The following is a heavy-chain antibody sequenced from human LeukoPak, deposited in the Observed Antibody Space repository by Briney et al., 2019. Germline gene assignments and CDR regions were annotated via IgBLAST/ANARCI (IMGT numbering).Heavy chain of an antibody. Sequence: SETLSLTCTASGGSISSYYWSWIRQPAGKGLAWIGRIYTSGSTNYNPSLKSRVTMSVDTSKNQFSLKLSSVTAADTAVYYCARARGIAGHPDAFDIWGQGTMVTVSS. J-gene: IGHJ3*02. CDR2: IYTSGST. V-gene: IGHV4-4*07. CDR3: ARARGIAGHPDAFDI. CDR1: GGSISSYY. D-gene: IGHD6-13*01.